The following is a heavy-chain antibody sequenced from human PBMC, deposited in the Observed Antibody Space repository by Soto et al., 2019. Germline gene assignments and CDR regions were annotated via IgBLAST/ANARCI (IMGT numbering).Heavy chain of an antibody. J-gene: IGHJ6*02. CDR3: ARDRGYDAHDFYYNAMDV. Sequence: PGASLRLSCISSGFTFRTYTMNWVRQAPGKGLEWVSGIRGFSPYTFYAESVKGRFTISRDNAKNSLFLQMNSLRAEDTAVYYCARDRGYDAHDFYYNAMDVWGQGTTVTSP. CDR1: GFTFRTYT. D-gene: IGHD2-15*01. V-gene: IGHV3-21*01. CDR2: IRGFSPYT.